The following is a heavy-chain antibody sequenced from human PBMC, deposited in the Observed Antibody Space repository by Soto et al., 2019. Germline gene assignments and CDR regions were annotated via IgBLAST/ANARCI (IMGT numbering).Heavy chain of an antibody. J-gene: IGHJ4*02. V-gene: IGHV3-23*01. D-gene: IGHD2-21*02. CDR3: AKVRIFYGGNSGPNDY. CDR1: GFTFSSYA. CDR2: ISGSGGST. Sequence: PGGSLRLSCAASGFTFSSYAMSWVRQAPGKGLEWVSAISGSGGSTYYADSVKGRFTISRDNSKNTLYLQMNSLRAEDTAVYYCAKVRIFYGGNSGPNDYWGQGTLVTVSS.